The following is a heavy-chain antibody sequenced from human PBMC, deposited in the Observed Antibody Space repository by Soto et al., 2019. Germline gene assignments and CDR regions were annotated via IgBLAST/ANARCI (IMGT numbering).Heavy chain of an antibody. D-gene: IGHD3-10*01. J-gene: IGHJ4*02. Sequence: GGPLRLSCAASGFTFSSYAMSWVRQAPGKGLEWVSAISGSGGSTYYADSVKGRFTISRDNSKNTLYLQMNSLRAEDTAVYYCAKLPTNYYGSGSYYNGYFDYWGQGTLVTVSS. CDR2: ISGSGGST. V-gene: IGHV3-23*01. CDR3: AKLPTNYYGSGSYYNGYFDY. CDR1: GFTFSSYA.